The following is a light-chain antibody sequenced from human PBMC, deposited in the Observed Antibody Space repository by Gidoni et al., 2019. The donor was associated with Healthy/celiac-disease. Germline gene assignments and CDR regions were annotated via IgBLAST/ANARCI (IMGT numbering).Light chain of an antibody. CDR3: QQYGSSGET. CDR1: QSVSSSY. V-gene: IGKV3-20*01. Sequence: ELVLTQSPGTLSLSPGERATLSCRASQSVSSSYLAWYQQKPGQAPRLLIYGASSGSGTDFTLTISRLEPEDFAVYYCQQYGSSGETFGQGTKVEIK. CDR2: GAS. J-gene: IGKJ1*01.